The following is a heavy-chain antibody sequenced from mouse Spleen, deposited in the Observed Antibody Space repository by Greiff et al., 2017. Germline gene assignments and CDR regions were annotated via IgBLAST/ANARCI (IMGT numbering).Heavy chain of an antibody. CDR1: GYAFTNYL. V-gene: IGHV1-54*01. D-gene: IGHD2-5*01. J-gene: IGHJ3*01. CDR2: INPGSGGT. CDR3: ARERAYYSNYEFAY. Sequence: VQLVESGAELVRPGTSVKVSCKASGYAFTNYLIEWVKQRPGQGLEWIGVINPGSGGTNYNEKFKGKATLTADKSSSTAYMQLSSLTSEDSAVYFCARERAYYSNYEFAYWGQGTLVTVSA.